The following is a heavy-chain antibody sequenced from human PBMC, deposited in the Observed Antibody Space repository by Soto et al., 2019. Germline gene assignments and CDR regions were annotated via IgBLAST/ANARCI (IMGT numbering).Heavy chain of an antibody. Sequence: SETLSLTCTVSGGSISGDYAWNWVRQPPGKGLEWLGYIYNNGGSYYNPSLKSRVTISLDRSQNHFSLRLNSVTAADTALYFCARGDKNNDYYFDHWGQGTLVTVSS. CDR1: GGSISGDYA. D-gene: IGHD3-16*01. CDR2: IYNNGGS. CDR3: ARGDKNNDYYFDH. V-gene: IGHV4-30-2*01. J-gene: IGHJ4*02.